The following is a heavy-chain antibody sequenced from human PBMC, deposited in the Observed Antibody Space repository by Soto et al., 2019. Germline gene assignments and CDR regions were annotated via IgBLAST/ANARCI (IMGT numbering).Heavy chain of an antibody. D-gene: IGHD3-9*01. CDR1: GGSFSGYY. V-gene: IGHV4-34*09. CDR3: ARKNYDILTGSYAFDI. CDR2: INHSGST. Sequence: PSETLSLTCAVYGGSFSGYYWSWIRQPPGKGLEWIGEINHSGSTNYNPSLKSRVTISVDTSKNQFSLKLSSVTAADTAVYYCARKNYDILTGSYAFDIWGQGTMVTVSS. J-gene: IGHJ3*02.